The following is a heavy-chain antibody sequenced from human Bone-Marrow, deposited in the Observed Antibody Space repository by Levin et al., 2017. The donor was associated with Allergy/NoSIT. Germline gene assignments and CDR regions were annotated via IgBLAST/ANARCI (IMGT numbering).Heavy chain of an antibody. CDR2: ITSSSSYI. CDR3: ARGLDYSGLP. V-gene: IGHV3-21*01. J-gene: IGHJ5*02. D-gene: IGHD5-12*01. CDR1: GFTFSTYS. Sequence: GGSLRLSCAASGFTFSTYSMNWVCQAPGKGLDWVSSITSSSSYIYYADSVKGRFTISRDNAKNSLYLQMNSLRVEDTAVYYCARGLDYSGLPWGQGTLVTVSS.